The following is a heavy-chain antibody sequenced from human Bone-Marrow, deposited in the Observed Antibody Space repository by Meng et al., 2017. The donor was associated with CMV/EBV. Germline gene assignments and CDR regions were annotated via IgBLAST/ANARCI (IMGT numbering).Heavy chain of an antibody. CDR2: IHYSGKL. V-gene: IGHV4-28*03. J-gene: IGHJ5*01. Sequence: LRLSCVVSGYSISRNNWWGWIRQPPGKGLEYIGYIHYSGKLYYNPSLKSRVTMSVSTSNNHFSLKLTSVTAVDTAVYYCARDYDFWDGYYRFDSWGQGTLVTVSS. D-gene: IGHD3-3*01. CDR3: ARDYDFWDGYYRFDS. CDR1: GYSISRNNW.